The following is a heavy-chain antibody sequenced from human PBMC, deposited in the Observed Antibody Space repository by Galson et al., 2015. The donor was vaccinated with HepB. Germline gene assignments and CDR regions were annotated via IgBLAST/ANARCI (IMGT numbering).Heavy chain of an antibody. CDR2: ISYDGNNK. J-gene: IGHJ4*02. CDR1: GFTFSTYG. Sequence: SLRLSCAASGFTFSTYGMHWVRQAPGKGLEWVAVISYDGNNKYYADSVKGRFTISRDNSKNTLYLQMTGLRAEDTAVYYCAKDPQWIATTGAGLHYWGQGTLVTVSS. CDR3: AKDPQWIATTGAGLHY. D-gene: IGHD6-13*01. V-gene: IGHV3-30*18.